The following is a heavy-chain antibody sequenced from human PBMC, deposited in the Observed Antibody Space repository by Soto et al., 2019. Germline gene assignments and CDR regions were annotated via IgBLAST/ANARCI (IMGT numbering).Heavy chain of an antibody. CDR1: GFTLSSYH. Sequence: EVQLVESGGGLVQPGGSLRLSCAASGFTLSSYHMDWVRQAPGKGLEWVSYINAGSSTIHYADSVKGRFTISRDNAKNSLYLQMDSLRAEDTAVYYCARDWSTETTNFHYAMDVWGQGTTVTVSS. D-gene: IGHD4-17*01. CDR2: INAGSSTI. CDR3: ARDWSTETTNFHYAMDV. V-gene: IGHV3-48*03. J-gene: IGHJ6*02.